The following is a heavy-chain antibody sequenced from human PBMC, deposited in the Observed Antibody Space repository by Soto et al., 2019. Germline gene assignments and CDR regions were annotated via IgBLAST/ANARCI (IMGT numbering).Heavy chain of an antibody. CDR3: ASTGILWFGGNAY. J-gene: IGHJ4*02. CDR2: IYYSGST. D-gene: IGHD3-10*01. V-gene: IGHV4-59*08. CDR1: GGSISSYY. Sequence: PSETLSLTCTVSGGSISSYYWSWIRQPPGKGLEWIGYIYYSGSTNYNPSLKSRVTISVDTSKNQFSLKLSSVTAADAAVYYCASTGILWFGGNAYWGQGTLVTVSS.